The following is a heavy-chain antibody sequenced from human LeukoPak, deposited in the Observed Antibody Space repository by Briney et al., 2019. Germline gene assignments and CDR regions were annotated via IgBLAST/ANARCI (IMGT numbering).Heavy chain of an antibody. V-gene: IGHV4-61*02. J-gene: IGHJ4*02. CDR3: ARDRPWRGGNGY. CDR1: GGSISRGSYY. CDR2: IYTGGST. Sequence: SQTLSLTCTVSGGSISRGSYYWSWVRQPGGRGLEWIGRIYTGGSTNYNPSLKSRVTISVDTSKNQFSLKLSSVTAADTAVYYCARDRPWRGGNGYWGQGTLVTVSS. D-gene: IGHD4-23*01.